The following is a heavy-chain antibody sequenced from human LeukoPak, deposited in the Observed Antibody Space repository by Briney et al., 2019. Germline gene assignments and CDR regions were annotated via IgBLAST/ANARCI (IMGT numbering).Heavy chain of an antibody. CDR1: RLTFSSYA. D-gene: IGHD4-11*01. V-gene: IGHV3-23*01. J-gene: IGHJ5*02. Sequence: GGSLRLSCAASRLTFSSYAMSWVRQAPGKGLEWVSAISGSGDSTYYADSVKGRFTISRDNSKNTLYLQMNSLRAEDTAIHYGTKDASNYLSNWFDPWGQGTLVTVSS. CDR3: TKDASNYLSNWFDP. CDR2: ISGSGDST.